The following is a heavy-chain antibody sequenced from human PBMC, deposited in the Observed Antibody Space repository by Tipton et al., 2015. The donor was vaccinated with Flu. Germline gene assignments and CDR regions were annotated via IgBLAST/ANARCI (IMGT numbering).Heavy chain of an antibody. CDR2: IKEDGSEK. CDR1: GFTFSYYW. D-gene: IGHD6-13*01. J-gene: IGHJ5*02. V-gene: IGHV3-7*01. Sequence: GSLRLSCAASGFTFSYYWMSWVRQAPGKGLEWVASIKEDGSEKSYVDSVKGRFTISRDNAKNSLYLQMNSLRSEDTAVYYCARAWAAAGSAWGQGILVTVSS. CDR3: ARAWAAAGSA.